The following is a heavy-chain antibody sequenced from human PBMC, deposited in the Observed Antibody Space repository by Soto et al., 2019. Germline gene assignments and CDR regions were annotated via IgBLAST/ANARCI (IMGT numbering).Heavy chain of an antibody. J-gene: IGHJ3*02. CDR1: GFTFSSYS. V-gene: IGHV3-48*02. D-gene: IGHD3-3*01. CDR3: ARIPRKSFGVDHPVI. CDR2: ISSSSSTI. Sequence: EVQLVESGGGLVQPGGSLRLSCAASGFTFSSYSMNWVRQAPGKGLEWVSYISSSSSTIYYADSVKGRFTISRDNAKNSLYLQMNSLRDEDTAVYYCARIPRKSFGVDHPVIWGQGTMVTVSS.